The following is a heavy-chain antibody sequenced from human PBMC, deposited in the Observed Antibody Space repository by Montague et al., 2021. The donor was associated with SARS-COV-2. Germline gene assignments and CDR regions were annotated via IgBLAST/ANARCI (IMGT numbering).Heavy chain of an antibody. V-gene: IGHV2-70*11. D-gene: IGHD6-19*01. Sequence: PALVKPTQTLTLTCTFSGFSLSTSGMCVSWIRQPPGKALEWRARIDWDDDKYYSTSLKTRLTISKDTSKNQVVLTMTNMDPVDTATYYCAREYSSGVYFDYWGQGTLVTVSS. CDR1: GFSLSTSGMC. J-gene: IGHJ4*02. CDR2: IDWDDDK. CDR3: AREYSSGVYFDY.